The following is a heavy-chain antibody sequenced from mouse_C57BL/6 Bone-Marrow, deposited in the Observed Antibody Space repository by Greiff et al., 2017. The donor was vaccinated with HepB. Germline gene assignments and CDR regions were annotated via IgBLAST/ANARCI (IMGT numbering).Heavy chain of an antibody. CDR2: ISSGGSYT. D-gene: IGHD4-1*01. J-gene: IGHJ4*01. Sequence: EVMLVESGGDLVKPGGSLKLSCAASGFTFSSYGMSWVRQTPDKRLEWVATISSGGSYTYYPDSVKGRFTISRDNAKNTLYLQMSSLKSEDTAMYYCARHDTGTPFNGYWGQGTSVTVSS. V-gene: IGHV5-6*01. CDR1: GFTFSSYG. CDR3: ARHDTGTPFNGY.